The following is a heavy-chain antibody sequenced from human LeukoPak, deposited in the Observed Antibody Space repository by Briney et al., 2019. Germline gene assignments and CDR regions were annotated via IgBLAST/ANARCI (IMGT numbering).Heavy chain of an antibody. D-gene: IGHD3-22*01. CDR2: MSPSGSP. J-gene: IGHJ6*03. CDR3: ARGRQDVNMIVVVMAGVSYYLDV. Sequence: PSETLSLTCAVYGGSFSGYYWTWIRQTPGKGLEWIGDMSPSGSPNYNPSLKSRVTISVDTSKNQFSLKLRSVTAADTAVYYCARGRQDVNMIVVVMAGVSYYLDVWGKGTTVTVS. CDR1: GGSFSGYY. V-gene: IGHV4-34*01.